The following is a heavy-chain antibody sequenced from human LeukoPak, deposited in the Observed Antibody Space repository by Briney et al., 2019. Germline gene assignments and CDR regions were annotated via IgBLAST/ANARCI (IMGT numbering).Heavy chain of an antibody. CDR1: GFTVSDNY. V-gene: IGHV3-53*01. CDR3: ARRAGGYSHPYDY. Sequence: QTGGSLRLSCAVSGFTVSDNYMSWVRQAPGKGLEWVSLIYSGDTTLYADSVKGRFTISRDISKNTLYLQMNSLRAEDTAVYYCARRAGGYSHPYDYWGQGILVTVSS. D-gene: IGHD4-23*01. CDR2: IYSGDTT. J-gene: IGHJ4*02.